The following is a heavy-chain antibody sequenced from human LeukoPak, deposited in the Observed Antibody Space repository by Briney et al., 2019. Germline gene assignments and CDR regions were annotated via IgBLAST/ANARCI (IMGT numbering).Heavy chain of an antibody. CDR2: ISGSGGST. Sequence: AGGSLRLSCAASGFTFSSYAMSWVRQAPGKGLEWVSAISGSGGSTHYADSVKGRFTISRDNSKNTLYLQTNSLRAEDTAVYYCAKDYHYYDSSGYSHPFDYWGQGTLVTVSS. D-gene: IGHD3-22*01. V-gene: IGHV3-23*01. J-gene: IGHJ4*02. CDR1: GFTFSSYA. CDR3: AKDYHYYDSSGYSHPFDY.